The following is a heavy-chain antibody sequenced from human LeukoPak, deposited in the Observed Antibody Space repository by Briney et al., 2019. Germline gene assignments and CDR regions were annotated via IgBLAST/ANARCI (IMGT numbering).Heavy chain of an antibody. CDR3: ARHALPYYYGSAGWFDP. D-gene: IGHD3-10*01. Sequence: SETLSLTCAVYGGSFSGYYWSWIRQPPGKGLEWIGYIYYSGSTNYNPSLKSRVTISVDTSKNQFSLKLSSVTAADTAVYYCARHALPYYYGSAGWFDPWGQGTLVTVSS. J-gene: IGHJ5*02. CDR1: GGSFSGYY. CDR2: IYYSGST. V-gene: IGHV4-59*08.